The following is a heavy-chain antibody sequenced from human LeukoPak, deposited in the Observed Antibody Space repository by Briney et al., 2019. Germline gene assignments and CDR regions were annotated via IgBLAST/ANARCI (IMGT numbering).Heavy chain of an antibody. J-gene: IGHJ4*02. CDR3: AKEPYYDSSGSFDY. CDR2: ISGSGGST. V-gene: IGHV3-23*01. D-gene: IGHD3-22*01. CDR1: GFTFSSYA. Sequence: GGSLRLSCAASGFTFSSYAMSWVRQAPGKGLEWVSAISGSGGSTYYADSVKGRFTISRDNSQNTLYLQMTSLRAEDRAVYYCAKEPYYDSSGSFDYWGQGTLVTVSS.